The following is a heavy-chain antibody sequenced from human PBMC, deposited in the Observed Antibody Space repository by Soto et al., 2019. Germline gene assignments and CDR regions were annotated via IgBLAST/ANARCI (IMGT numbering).Heavy chain of an antibody. CDR2: INPNSGGT. V-gene: IGHV1-2*04. D-gene: IGHD6-13*01. CDR1: GYTFTGYY. CDR3: ARVYLYSSSGDSYYYYYGMDV. Sequence: ASVKVSCKASGYTFTGYYMHWVRQAPGQGLEWMGWINPNSGGTNYAQKFQGWVTMARDTSISTAYMELSRLRSDDTAVYYCARVYLYSSSGDSYYYYYGMDVWGQGTTVTVSS. J-gene: IGHJ6*02.